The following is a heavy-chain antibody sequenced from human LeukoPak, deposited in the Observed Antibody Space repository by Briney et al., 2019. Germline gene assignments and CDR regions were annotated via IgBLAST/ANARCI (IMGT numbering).Heavy chain of an antibody. D-gene: IGHD3-3*01. Sequence: PGGSLRLSCAASGFTLSNYAMSWVRQAPRKGLEGVSSISADGDTFYAASVKGRFTISRDNSMNTLYLQMNILRGEDTALYYCAREDLSHCDFGCWGQGTLVTVSS. J-gene: IGHJ4*02. V-gene: IGHV3-23*01. CDR1: GFTLSNYA. CDR2: ISADGDT. CDR3: AREDLSHCDFGC.